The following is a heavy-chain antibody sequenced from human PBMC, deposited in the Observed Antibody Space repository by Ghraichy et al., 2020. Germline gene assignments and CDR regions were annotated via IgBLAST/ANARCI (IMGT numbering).Heavy chain of an antibody. V-gene: IGHV4-39*02. CDR3: AREETVNYYYYGMDV. Sequence: SETLSLTYTVSGGSISSSTYYWGWIRQPPGKGLEWIGSIHYSGSTYYNPSLKSRVTISVDTSKNQFSLKLSSVTAADTAVYYCAREETVNYYYYGMDVWGQGTTVTVSS. J-gene: IGHJ6*02. D-gene: IGHD4-17*01. CDR2: IHYSGST. CDR1: GGSISSSTYY.